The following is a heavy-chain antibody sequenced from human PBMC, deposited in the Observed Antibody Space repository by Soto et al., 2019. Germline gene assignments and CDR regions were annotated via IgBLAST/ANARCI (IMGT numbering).Heavy chain of an antibody. J-gene: IGHJ4*02. V-gene: IGHV2-26*01. Sequence: QVTLKESGPVLVKPTETLTLTCIVSGFSLSSGGMGVTWIRQPPGKALEWLAYIFSSDEKSYRTSLKSRLTFSKGSSKSQVVLTMTNMDPVDTATYYCARIRREALVRGVSDYWGQGTLVTVSA. D-gene: IGHD3-10*01. CDR1: GFSLSSGGMG. CDR2: IFSSDEK. CDR3: ARIRREALVRGVSDY.